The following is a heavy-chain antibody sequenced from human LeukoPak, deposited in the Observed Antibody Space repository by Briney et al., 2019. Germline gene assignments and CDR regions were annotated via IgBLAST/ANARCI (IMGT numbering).Heavy chain of an antibody. CDR3: ARQILWSWFDP. D-gene: IGHD2-8*02. J-gene: IGHJ5*02. CDR2: IYYSGST. Sequence: PSETLSLTCTVSGGSISSSSYYWGWIRQPPGKGLEWIGSIYYSGSTYYNPSLKSRVTISVDTSKNQFSLKLSPVTAADTAVYYCARQILWSWFDPWGQGTLVTVSS. V-gene: IGHV4-39*01. CDR1: GGSISSSSYY.